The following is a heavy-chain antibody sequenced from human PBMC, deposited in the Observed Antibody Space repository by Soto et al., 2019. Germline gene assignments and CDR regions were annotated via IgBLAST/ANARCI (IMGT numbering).Heavy chain of an antibody. D-gene: IGHD5-18*01. CDR3: AMDTIVASQHLDY. CDR1: GFTFSSYA. J-gene: IGHJ4*02. Sequence: QVQLVESGGGVVQPGKSLRLSCAASGFTFSSYAMHWARQAPGKGLVWVTVISIRGGDEYYAESVRGRFTISRDDSKNTLYLQMDSLRVEDTAVYYCAMDTIVASQHLDYWGQGTLVTVSS. CDR2: ISIRGGDE. V-gene: IGHV3-30*03.